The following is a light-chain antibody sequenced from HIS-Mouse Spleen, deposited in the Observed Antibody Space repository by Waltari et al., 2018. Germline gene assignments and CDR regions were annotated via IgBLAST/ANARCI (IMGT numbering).Light chain of an antibody. CDR2: EDS. J-gene: IGLJ2*01. CDR3: YSIDSSGNHRV. V-gene: IGLV3-10*01. Sequence: SYELTQPPSVSVSPGQTARITCSGDALPKKYAYWYQQKSGQAPVLVIYEDSKRPSGLPERFSGSSSGTMATLTISGAQVEDEADYYCYSIDSSGNHRVFGGGTKLTVL. CDR1: ALPKKY.